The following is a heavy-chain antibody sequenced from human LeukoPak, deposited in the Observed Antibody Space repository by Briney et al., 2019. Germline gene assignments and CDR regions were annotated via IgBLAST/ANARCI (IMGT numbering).Heavy chain of an antibody. CDR2: IYWDDDK. D-gene: IGHD1-20*01. V-gene: IGHV2-5*02. J-gene: IGHJ4*02. CDR1: GFSLSTTAVG. Sequence: GPTLVNPTQTLTLTCTFSGFSLSTTAVGVGWIRQPPGKALEWLALIYWDDDKRYSPSLKSRLTIAKDTSKNQVVLTMTNMDPVDTGTYYCAHRRNPEYNWNVLEFGYWGQGTLVTVSS. CDR3: AHRRNPEYNWNVLEFGY.